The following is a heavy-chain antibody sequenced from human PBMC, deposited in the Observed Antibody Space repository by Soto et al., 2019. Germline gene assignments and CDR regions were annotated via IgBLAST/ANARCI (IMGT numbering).Heavy chain of an antibody. CDR2: ISYDGSNK. CDR1: GFTFSSYA. V-gene: IGHV3-30-3*01. D-gene: IGHD3-3*02. Sequence: QVQLVESGGGVVQPGRSLRLSCAASGFTFSSYAMHWFRQAPGKGLEWVAVISYDGSNKYYADSVKGRFTISRDNSKKTLYLQMNSLRAEDTAVYYCARDVRVLGQYYYYGMDVWGQGTTVTVSS. CDR3: ARDVRVLGQYYYYGMDV. J-gene: IGHJ6*02.